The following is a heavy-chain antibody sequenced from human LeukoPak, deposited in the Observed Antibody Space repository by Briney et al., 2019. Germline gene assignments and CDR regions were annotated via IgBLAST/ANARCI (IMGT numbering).Heavy chain of an antibody. Sequence: GRSLRLSCTASGFTFSDYGMHWVRQAPGKGLEWVAIIWYDGYNKYYADSVRGRFTISRDNSKNTVYVQMNNLRAEDTAVYYCARDRDRAECYFDYWGQGTLVTLSS. D-gene: IGHD1-14*01. J-gene: IGHJ4*02. V-gene: IGHV3-33*01. CDR1: GFTFSDYG. CDR2: IWYDGYNK. CDR3: ARDRDRAECYFDY.